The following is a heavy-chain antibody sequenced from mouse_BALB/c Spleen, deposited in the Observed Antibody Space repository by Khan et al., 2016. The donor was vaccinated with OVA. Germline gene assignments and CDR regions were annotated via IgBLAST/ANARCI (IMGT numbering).Heavy chain of an antibody. Sequence: EVQLQESGPGLVKPSQSLSLTCTVTGYSITSGYGWNWIRQFPGNKLEWMGYISYSGRTNYTPSLTSRITITRDTSTNQFFLQLKSVTTDDAATYYCARTARVKYWGQGTTLTVSS. D-gene: IGHD1-2*01. CDR2: ISYSGRT. CDR3: ARTARVKY. CDR1: GYSITSGYG. J-gene: IGHJ2*01. V-gene: IGHV3-2*02.